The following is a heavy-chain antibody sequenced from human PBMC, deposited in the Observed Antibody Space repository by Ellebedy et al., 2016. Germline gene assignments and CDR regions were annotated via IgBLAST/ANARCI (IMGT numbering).Heavy chain of an antibody. CDR1: GFTFSSYS. J-gene: IGHJ4*02. V-gene: IGHV3-21*01. D-gene: IGHD3-22*01. Sequence: GESLKISCAASGFTFSSYSMNWVRQAPGKGLEWVSSISSSSSYIYYADSVKGRFTISRDNAKNSLYLQMNSLRAEDTAVYYCARDDDSSGYSQDYWGQGTLVTVSS. CDR3: ARDDDSSGYSQDY. CDR2: ISSSSSYI.